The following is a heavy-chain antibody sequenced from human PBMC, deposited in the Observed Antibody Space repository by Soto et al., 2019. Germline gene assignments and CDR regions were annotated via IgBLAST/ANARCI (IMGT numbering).Heavy chain of an antibody. V-gene: IGHV4-4*07. CDR2: IFPSGST. Sequence: SETLSLTCTVSGGSLSNYYWSCIRQPAGKGLEWIVRIFPSGSTNYNPSLTSRVTMSVDTSKNQFSLAFSSVTAADTAVYYCARGSLAIDYWGQGTQVTVSS. CDR1: GGSLSNYY. J-gene: IGHJ4*02. CDR3: ARGSLAIDY. D-gene: IGHD3-16*02.